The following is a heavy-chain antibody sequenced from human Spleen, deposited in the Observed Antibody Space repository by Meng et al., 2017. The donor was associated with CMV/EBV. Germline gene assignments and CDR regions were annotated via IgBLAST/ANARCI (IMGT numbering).Heavy chain of an antibody. V-gene: IGHV4-61*01. CDR3: ARGHSNSGSFVGYYAMDV. D-gene: IGHD1-26*01. Sequence: GSLRLSCTVSGGPVSSGSYYWSWIRQPPGKGLEWIGYIYNSGSTNYNPSLKSRVTISVDTSKNQFSLKLSSVTAADTAVYYCARGHSNSGSFVGYYAMDVWGQGATVTVSS. CDR1: GGPVSSGSYY. CDR2: IYNSGST. J-gene: IGHJ6*02.